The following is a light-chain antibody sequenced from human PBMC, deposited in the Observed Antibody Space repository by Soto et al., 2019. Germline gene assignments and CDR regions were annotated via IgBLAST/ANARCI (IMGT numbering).Light chain of an antibody. CDR1: SSDVGAYNF. J-gene: IGLJ1*01. CDR3: SSYTSSSTLV. Sequence: QSALTQPASVSGSPGQSISISCTGTSSDVGAYNFVSWYQQHPGKAPKLMIYEVSNRPSGVSNRFSGSKSGNTASLTISGLQAEDEPDYYCSSYTSSSTLVFGSGTKVTVL. V-gene: IGLV2-14*01. CDR2: EVS.